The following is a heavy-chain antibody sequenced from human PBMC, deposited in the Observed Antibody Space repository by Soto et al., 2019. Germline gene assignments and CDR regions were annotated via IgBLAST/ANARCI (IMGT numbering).Heavy chain of an antibody. V-gene: IGHV3-23*01. CDR2: ISGSGGST. D-gene: IGHD4-17*01. J-gene: IGHJ4*02. Sequence: EVQLLESGGGLVQPGGSLRLSCAASGFTFSSYAMSWVRQAPGKGLEWVSAISGSGGSTYYADYVKGRFTISRDNSKNTLYLQMNSLRAEDTAVYYCAKDESYGDATDYWGQGTLVTVSS. CDR1: GFTFSSYA. CDR3: AKDESYGDATDY.